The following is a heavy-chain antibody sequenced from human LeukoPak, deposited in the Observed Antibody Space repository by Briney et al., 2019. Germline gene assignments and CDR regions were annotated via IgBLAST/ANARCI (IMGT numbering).Heavy chain of an antibody. CDR3: ARDVGYYDFWSGYYTKYNWFDP. CDR2: IKQDGSEK. J-gene: IGHJ5*02. V-gene: IGHV3-7*01. Sequence: GGSLRLSCAASGFTFSSYSMNWVRQAPGKGLEWVANIKQDGSEKYYVDSVKGRFTISRDNAKNSLYLQMNSLRAEDTAVYYCARDVGYYDFWSGYYTKYNWFDPWGQGTLVTVSS. CDR1: GFTFSSYS. D-gene: IGHD3-3*01.